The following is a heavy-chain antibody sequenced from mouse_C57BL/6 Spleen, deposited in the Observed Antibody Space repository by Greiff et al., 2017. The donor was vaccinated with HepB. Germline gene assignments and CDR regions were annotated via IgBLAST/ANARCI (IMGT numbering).Heavy chain of an antibody. CDR2: ISNGGGST. Sequence: EVMLVESGGGLVQPGGSLKLSCAASGFTFSDYYMYWVRQTPEKRLEWVAYISNGGGSTYYPDTVKGRFTISRDNAKNTLYLQMSRLKSVDTAMYYCARPPFITTSLWYFDVWGTGTTVTVSS. J-gene: IGHJ1*03. CDR3: ARPPFITTSLWYFDV. D-gene: IGHD1-1*01. V-gene: IGHV5-12*01. CDR1: GFTFSDYY.